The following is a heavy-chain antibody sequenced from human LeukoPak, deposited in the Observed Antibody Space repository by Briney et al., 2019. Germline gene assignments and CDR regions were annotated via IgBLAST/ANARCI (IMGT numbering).Heavy chain of an antibody. V-gene: IGHV3-30*02. CDR1: GFTFSSYG. Sequence: GGSLRLSCAASGFTFSSYGMHWVWLAPGQGQELVAFIWYDGSNKYYSYSVNGRFTISRDNSKKTLYLQMPSLRAEDTAVYYCAKGAFDVYYYDSRGAFDIWGQGTMVAVSS. J-gene: IGHJ3*02. D-gene: IGHD3-22*01. CDR2: IWYDGSNK. CDR3: AKGAFDVYYYDSRGAFDI.